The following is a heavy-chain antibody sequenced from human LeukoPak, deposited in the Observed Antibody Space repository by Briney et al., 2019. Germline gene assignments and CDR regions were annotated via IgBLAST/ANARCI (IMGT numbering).Heavy chain of an antibody. J-gene: IGHJ4*02. Sequence: SETLSLTCTVSGASVSSHYWSWIRQPPGKGLEWIGSVSYSGGTNYNPSLKSRVTISLDTSRDQFSLRLNSVTAADTAVFYCAALSTYYDFWSPLDYWGQGTLVTVSS. D-gene: IGHD3-3*01. CDR3: AALSTYYDFWSPLDY. CDR2: VSYSGGT. V-gene: IGHV4-59*02. CDR1: GASVSSHY.